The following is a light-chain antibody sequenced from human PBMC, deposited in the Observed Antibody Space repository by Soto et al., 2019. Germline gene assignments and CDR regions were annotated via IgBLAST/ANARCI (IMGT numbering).Light chain of an antibody. CDR2: DAS. CDR3: QQYDNLPLT. CDR1: QDISNY. Sequence: DIQMTQSPSSLSASVGDRVTITCQASQDISNYLNWYQQKPGKAPKLLNYDASNLETGVPSRFSGSGSGTNLTFTICSLQPEDIATYYCQQYDNLPLTFGGGTKVEIK. J-gene: IGKJ4*01. V-gene: IGKV1-33*01.